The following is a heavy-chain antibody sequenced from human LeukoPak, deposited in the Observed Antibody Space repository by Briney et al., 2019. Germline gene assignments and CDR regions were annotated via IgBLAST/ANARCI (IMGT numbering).Heavy chain of an antibody. D-gene: IGHD4-17*01. J-gene: IGHJ1*01. CDR1: GFTFSSCE. CDR2: ISRSGNAM. V-gene: IGHV3-48*03. CDR3: ATATSLDYGDYFFHH. Sequence: TGGSLRLSCAASGFTFSSCEMNWVRQAPGKGLEWLSYISRSGNAMYYADSMKGRFTISRDNAKNSLYLQMNSLRVEDTAVYYCATATSLDYGDYFFHHWGQGTLVTVSS.